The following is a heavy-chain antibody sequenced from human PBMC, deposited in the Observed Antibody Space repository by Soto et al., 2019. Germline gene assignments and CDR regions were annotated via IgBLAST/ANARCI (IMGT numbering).Heavy chain of an antibody. J-gene: IGHJ4*02. D-gene: IGHD2-15*01. CDR1: GFAFSSYW. V-gene: IGHV3-74*01. Sequence: VGSLRLSCAASGFAFSSYWMHWGRQVPGKGLAWVSRMNTDGRKRHYADSVGGRFTISRHNAQNTLHLEMNSLRVEDSGVYYCGKDPSGSPSIDYWGLGTLVTVSS. CDR3: GKDPSGSPSIDY. CDR2: MNTDGRKR.